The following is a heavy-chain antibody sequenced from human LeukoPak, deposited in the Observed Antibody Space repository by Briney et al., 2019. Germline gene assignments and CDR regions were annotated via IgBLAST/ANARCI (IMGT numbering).Heavy chain of an antibody. Sequence: SETLSLTCAVYGGSFSGYYWSWIRQPPGKGLEWIGEINHSGSTNYNPSLKSRVTISVDTSKNQFSLKLSSVTAADTAVYYCARGSRYESSSGYYPVYNWFDPWGQGTLVTVSS. V-gene: IGHV4-34*01. CDR2: INHSGST. CDR1: GGSFSGYY. D-gene: IGHD3-22*01. CDR3: ARGSRYESSSGYYPVYNWFDP. J-gene: IGHJ5*02.